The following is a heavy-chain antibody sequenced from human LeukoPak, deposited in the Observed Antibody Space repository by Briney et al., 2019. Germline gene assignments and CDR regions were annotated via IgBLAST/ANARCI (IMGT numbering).Heavy chain of an antibody. CDR2: ISSSSSYI. J-gene: IGHJ4*02. CDR3: ARDAGRAKDY. D-gene: IGHD6-13*01. CDR1: GFTFSSYS. Sequence: GGSLRLSCAASGFTFSSYSMNWVRQAPGKGLEWVSSISSSSSYIYYADSVKGRFTISRDSAKNSLYLQMNSLRAEDTAVYYCARDAGRAKDYWGQGTLVTVSS. V-gene: IGHV3-21*01.